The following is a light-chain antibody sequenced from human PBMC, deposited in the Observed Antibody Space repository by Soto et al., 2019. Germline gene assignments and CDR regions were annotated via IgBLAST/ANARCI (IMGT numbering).Light chain of an antibody. CDR1: SSDVGGYNY. Sequence: QPVLTQPASVSGSPGQSITISCTGTSSDVGGYNYVSWYQQHPGKAPKLMIYDVTNRPSGVSNRFSGSKSGSTASLTISGLQAEDEADYYCSSYTRSSTLVFGGGTKLTVL. J-gene: IGLJ2*01. V-gene: IGLV2-14*03. CDR3: SSYTRSSTLV. CDR2: DVT.